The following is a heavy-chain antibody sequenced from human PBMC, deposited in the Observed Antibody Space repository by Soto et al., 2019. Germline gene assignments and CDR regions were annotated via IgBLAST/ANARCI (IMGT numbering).Heavy chain of an antibody. V-gene: IGHV3-23*01. CDR3: AKGGASGERFDY. J-gene: IGHJ4*02. D-gene: IGHD1-26*01. CDR2: ISGSGGST. Sequence: EVQLLESGGGLVQPGGSLRLSSAASGFTFSSYAMSWVRQAPGKGLEWVSAISGSGGSTYYADSVKGRFTISRDNSKNTLYLQMNSLRAEDTAVYYCAKGGASGERFDYWGQGTLVTVSS. CDR1: GFTFSSYA.